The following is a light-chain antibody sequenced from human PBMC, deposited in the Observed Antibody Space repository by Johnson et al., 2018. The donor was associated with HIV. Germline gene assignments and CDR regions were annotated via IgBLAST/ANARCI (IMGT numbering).Light chain of an antibody. CDR2: ENN. V-gene: IGLV1-51*02. CDR3: GTWDNSLSAYV. Sequence: QSVLTQPPSVSAAPGQKVTISCSGSSSNIGNNYVSWYQQVPGTAPKLLIYENNKRPSGIPDRFSGSKSGTSATLGITGLQTGDEAAYYCGTWDNSLSAYVFGTGTKVTVL. CDR1: SSNIGNNY. J-gene: IGLJ1*01.